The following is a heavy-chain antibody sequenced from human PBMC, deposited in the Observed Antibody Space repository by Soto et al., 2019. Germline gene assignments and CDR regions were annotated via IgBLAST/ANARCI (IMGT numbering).Heavy chain of an antibody. V-gene: IGHV1-69*13. CDR1: GGTFSSYA. D-gene: IGHD5-18*01. J-gene: IGHJ6*02. CDR3: ASPKGRGYSYGALDYYYYYGMDV. CDR2: IIPIFGTA. Sequence: SVKVSCKASGGTFSSYAISWVRQAPGQGLEWMGGIIPIFGTANYAQKFQGRVTITADESTSTAYMELSSLRSEDTAVYYCASPKGRGYSYGALDYYYYYGMDVWGQGTTVTVSS.